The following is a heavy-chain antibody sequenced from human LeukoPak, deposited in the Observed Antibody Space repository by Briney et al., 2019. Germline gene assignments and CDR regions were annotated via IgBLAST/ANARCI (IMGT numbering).Heavy chain of an antibody. V-gene: IGHV3-23*01. Sequence: GGSLRLSCAASGFIFSSYAMSWVRQAPGKGLEWVSVISGSGDATSYADSVKGRFTISRDNSKNTLYLQLNSLRAEDTAKYYCVKDLGYYNSRSYSNHWGQGALVTVSS. CDR2: ISGSGDAT. J-gene: IGHJ5*02. CDR1: GFIFSSYA. D-gene: IGHD3-22*01. CDR3: VKDLGYYNSRSYSNH.